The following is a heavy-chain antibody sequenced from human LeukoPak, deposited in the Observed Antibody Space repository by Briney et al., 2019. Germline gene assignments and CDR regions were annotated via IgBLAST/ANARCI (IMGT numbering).Heavy chain of an antibody. D-gene: IGHD4-17*01. CDR3: ARVLDYGDYMDY. V-gene: IGHV3-21*01. J-gene: IGHJ4*02. CDR2: ISSSSSYI. CDR1: GFTFSSYS. Sequence: PGGSLRLSCAASGFTFSSYSMNWVRQAPGKGLEWVSSISSSSSYIYYADSVKGRFTISRDNAKNSLYLQMNSLRAEDTAVYYCARVLDYGDYMDYWGQGTLVTVSS.